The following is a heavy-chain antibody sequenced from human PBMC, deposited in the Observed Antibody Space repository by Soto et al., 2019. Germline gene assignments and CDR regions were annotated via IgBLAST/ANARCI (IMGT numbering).Heavy chain of an antibody. D-gene: IGHD5-12*01. CDR3: ATSPPLSGYDLGYYYYYMDV. Sequence: SETLSLTCTVSGGSISSYYWSWIRQPPGKGLEWIGYIYYSGSTNYNPSLKSRVTISVDTSKNQFSLKLSSVTAADTAVYYFATSPPLSGYDLGYYYYYMDVWGKGTTVTVSS. CDR1: GGSISSYY. J-gene: IGHJ6*03. V-gene: IGHV4-59*01. CDR2: IYYSGST.